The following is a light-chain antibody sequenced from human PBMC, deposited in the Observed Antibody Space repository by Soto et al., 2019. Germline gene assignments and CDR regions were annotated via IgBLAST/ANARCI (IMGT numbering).Light chain of an antibody. J-gene: IGKJ1*01. V-gene: IGKV3-15*01. Sequence: EIVMTQSPATLSVSPGERATLSCRASQSVSSNLAWYQQKPGQAPRLLIYGASTRATDIPARFSGSGSGTEFTLTISSLQSEDFAVYYCQQYNNWPWTFGQGTKV. CDR3: QQYNNWPWT. CDR2: GAS. CDR1: QSVSSN.